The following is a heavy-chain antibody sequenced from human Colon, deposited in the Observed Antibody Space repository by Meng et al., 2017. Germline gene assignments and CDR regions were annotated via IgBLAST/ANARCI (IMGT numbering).Heavy chain of an antibody. CDR1: GFTFSSYA. D-gene: IGHD6-13*01. V-gene: IGHV3-30*04. J-gene: IGHJ4*02. Sequence: GESLKISCAASGFTFSSYAMHWVRQAPGKGLEWVAVISYDGSNKYYADSVKGRFTISRDNSKNTLCLQMNSLRAEDAAVYYCTSERTPLAAAGTELDYWGQGTLVTVSS. CDR2: ISYDGSNK. CDR3: TSERTPLAAAGTELDY.